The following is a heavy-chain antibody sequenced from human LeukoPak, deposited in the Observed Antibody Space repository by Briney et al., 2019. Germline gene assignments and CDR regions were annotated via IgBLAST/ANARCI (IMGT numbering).Heavy chain of an antibody. CDR1: GYTFTGYY. CDR3: ARGSHGDYDWYFDL. J-gene: IGHJ2*01. D-gene: IGHD4-17*01. CDR2: INPNSGGT. Sequence: ASVKVSCKAAGYTFTGYYIEWVRQAPGQGLEWMGWINPNSGGTNYAQKFQGRVTMTRDTSISTAYMELSRLRSDDTVVYYCARGSHGDYDWYFDLWGRGALVTVSS. V-gene: IGHV1-2*02.